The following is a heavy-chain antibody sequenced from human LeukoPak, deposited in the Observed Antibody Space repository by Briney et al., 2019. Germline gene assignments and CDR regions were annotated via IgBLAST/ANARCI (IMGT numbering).Heavy chain of an antibody. J-gene: IGHJ6*02. Sequence: GGSLRLSCAASGFTFTTYWMHWVRQAPGKGLVWVSHINSDGSITSYADSVKGRFAISRDNAKNTLYLQMNSLRAEDTAVYYCARDAVDTSNAVWGQGTTVTVSS. D-gene: IGHD5-18*01. CDR3: ARDAVDTSNAV. CDR2: INSDGSIT. V-gene: IGHV3-74*01. CDR1: GFTFTTYW.